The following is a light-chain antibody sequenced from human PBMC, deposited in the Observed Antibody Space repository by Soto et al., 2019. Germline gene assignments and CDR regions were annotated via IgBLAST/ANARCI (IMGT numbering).Light chain of an antibody. CDR1: QSVSSY. CDR2: DAS. V-gene: IGKV3-11*01. Sequence: IVLTQSTATLSLSPGERETFFCRASQSVSSYLAWYQQKPGQAPRLLIYDASNRATGIPARFSGSGSGTDFTLTISSLEPEDFAVYYCQQRSNWPPEITFGQGTRLAI. J-gene: IGKJ5*01. CDR3: QQRSNWPPEIT.